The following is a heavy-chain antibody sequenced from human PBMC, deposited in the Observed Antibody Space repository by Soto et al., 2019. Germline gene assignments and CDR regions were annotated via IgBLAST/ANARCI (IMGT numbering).Heavy chain of an antibody. J-gene: IGHJ3*02. Sequence: QVQLQQSGPGLVKPSQTLSLTCAISGDSLFTNGVAWNWIRQSPSRGLEWLGRTYYRSKCSNDYTLSLKSRSPVNAATSKYQFSLQLNSVTPEDTAVYYCARGRHSSFDIWGQGTMVTVSS. CDR1: GDSLFTNGVA. CDR3: ARGRHSSFDI. V-gene: IGHV6-1*01. CDR2: TYYRSKCSN. D-gene: IGHD6-13*01.